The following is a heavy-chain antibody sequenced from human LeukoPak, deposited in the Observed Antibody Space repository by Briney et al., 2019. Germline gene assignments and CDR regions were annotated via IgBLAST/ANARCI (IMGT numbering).Heavy chain of an antibody. J-gene: IGHJ4*02. CDR1: GFTFDDHG. CDR2: LHWNGVGT. Sequence: GGSLRLSCAASGFTFDDHGMSWVRQAPGKGLEWVSGLHWNGVGTRYADSVKGRFTISRDNAKTSLYLQMNSLRAEDTAFYYCARSPSGLVGATTDYWGQGTLVTVPS. D-gene: IGHD1-26*01. CDR3: ARSPSGLVGATTDY. V-gene: IGHV3-20*04.